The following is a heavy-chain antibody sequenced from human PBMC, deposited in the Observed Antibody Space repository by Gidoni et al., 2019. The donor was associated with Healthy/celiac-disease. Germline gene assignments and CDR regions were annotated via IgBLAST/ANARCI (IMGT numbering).Heavy chain of an antibody. V-gene: IGHV3-23*01. J-gene: IGHJ2*01. Sequence: EVQLLESGGGLVQPGGSLRLYCAASGSTFSIYAMHWVRQAPGKGLEWVSGISGSGGSTYYAGAVKGRFTISRDNSKKALYLQMNSLRAEDTAAYYCAKGGGDDFWSGFYWYFDLWGRGTLVTVSS. CDR3: AKGGGDDFWSGFYWYFDL. D-gene: IGHD3-3*01. CDR2: ISGSGGST. CDR1: GSTFSIYA.